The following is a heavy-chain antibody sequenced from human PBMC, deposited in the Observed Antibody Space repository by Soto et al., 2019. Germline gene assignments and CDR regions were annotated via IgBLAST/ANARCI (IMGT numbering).Heavy chain of an antibody. CDR3: AKATATGGGAFDI. CDR1: GFTCSSYD. V-gene: IGHV3-23*01. J-gene: IGHJ3*02. CDR2: ILVGGST. D-gene: IGHD2-8*02. Sequence: GSLRLSCAASGFTCSSYDMSWVRQAPGKGLEWVSTILVGGSTYYADSVKGRFTISRDNSKNTLYLQMNSLTAGDTAVYYCAKATATGGGAFDICGQGTMVTVSS.